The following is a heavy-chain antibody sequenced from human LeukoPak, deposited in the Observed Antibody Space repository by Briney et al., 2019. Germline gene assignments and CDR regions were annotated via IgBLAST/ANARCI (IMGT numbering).Heavy chain of an antibody. Sequence: ASVKVSCKASGYIFTGYFMHWVRQAPGQGPEWMGWINPDSGGTNYAQKLQGRVTMTTDTSTSTAYMELRSLRSDDTAVYYCAREVPYDSSVYYQPFDYWGQGTLVTVSS. CDR3: AREVPYDSSVYYQPFDY. CDR1: GYIFTGYF. D-gene: IGHD3-22*01. V-gene: IGHV1-2*02. CDR2: INPDSGGT. J-gene: IGHJ4*02.